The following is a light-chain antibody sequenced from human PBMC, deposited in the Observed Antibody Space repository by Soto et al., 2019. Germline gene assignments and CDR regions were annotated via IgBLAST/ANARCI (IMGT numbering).Light chain of an antibody. V-gene: IGKV2-29*01. J-gene: IGKJ1*01. CDR2: GAS. Sequence: IVMTQTPLSLSVTPGEPASISCKSSQSLLHSDVKTYLYWYLRKPGQAPXLLIYGASSRATGIPDRFSGSGSGTDFTLTISRLEPEAFAVYYCQQYASWTFGQGTKVDIK. CDR3: QQYASWT. CDR1: QSLLHSDVKTY.